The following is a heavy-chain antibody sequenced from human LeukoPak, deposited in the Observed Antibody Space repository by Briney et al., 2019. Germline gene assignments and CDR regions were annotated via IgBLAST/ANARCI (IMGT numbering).Heavy chain of an antibody. V-gene: IGHV4-4*07. D-gene: IGHD3-22*01. Sequence: SETLSLTCTVSGCSISSYYWSWMRQPAGKGLEWIGRIYTCWSTNYNPSLKSRVTISVDQSKNQFSLKLSSVTAADTAVYYCARDTPVYYDSSGTFDYWGQGTLVTVSS. J-gene: IGHJ4*02. CDR2: IYTCWST. CDR3: ARDTPVYYDSSGTFDY. CDR1: GCSISSYY.